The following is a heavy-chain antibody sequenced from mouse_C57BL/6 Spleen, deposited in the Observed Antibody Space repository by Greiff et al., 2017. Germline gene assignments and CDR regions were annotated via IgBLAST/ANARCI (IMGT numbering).Heavy chain of an antibody. CDR1: GYTFTSYW. Sequence: QVQLQQPGAELVMPGASVKLSCKASGYTFTSYWMHWVKQRPGQGLEWIGEIDPSDGYTNYNQKFKGKATLTVDKSSSTAYMQLSSLTSEDTAVYYCARDSSGQGYFDYWGQGTTLTVSS. V-gene: IGHV1-69*01. D-gene: IGHD3-2*02. CDR3: ARDSSGQGYFDY. J-gene: IGHJ2*01. CDR2: IDPSDGYT.